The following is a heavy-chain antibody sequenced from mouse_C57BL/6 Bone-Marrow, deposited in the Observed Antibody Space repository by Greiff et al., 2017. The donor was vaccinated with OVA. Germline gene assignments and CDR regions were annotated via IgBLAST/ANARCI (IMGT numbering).Heavy chain of an antibody. D-gene: IGHD1-1*01. CDR1: GYSITSGYY. CDR3: ARGGITTVGESYAMDY. Sequence: EVKLMESGPGLVKPSQSLSLTCSVTGYSITSGYYWNWIRQFPGNKLEWMGYISYDGSNNYNPSLKNRISITRDTSKNQFFLKLNSVTTEDTATYYCARGGITTVGESYAMDYWGQGTSVTVSS. V-gene: IGHV3-6*01. CDR2: ISYDGSN. J-gene: IGHJ4*01.